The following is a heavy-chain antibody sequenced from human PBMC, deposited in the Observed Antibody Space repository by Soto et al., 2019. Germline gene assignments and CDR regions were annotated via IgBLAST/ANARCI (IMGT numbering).Heavy chain of an antibody. Sequence: PGGSLSLSCAASGFPFSSYYMHWVRQATGKGLEWVSAIGTAGDTYYPGSVKGRFTISRENAKNSLYLQMNSLRAGDTAVYYCARAYCSGGSCYSAAFDYWGQGTLVTVSS. CDR1: GFPFSSYY. CDR2: IGTAGDT. J-gene: IGHJ4*02. V-gene: IGHV3-13*01. D-gene: IGHD2-15*01. CDR3: ARAYCSGGSCYSAAFDY.